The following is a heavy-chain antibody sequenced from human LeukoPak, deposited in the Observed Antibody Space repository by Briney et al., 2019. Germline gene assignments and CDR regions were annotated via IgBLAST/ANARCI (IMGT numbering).Heavy chain of an antibody. D-gene: IGHD2-21*02. CDR1: GGSISRNY. CDR3: ARVAVVPGPGYFDH. CDR2: SYYSGST. J-gene: IGHJ4*02. Sequence: SETLSLTCTGPGGSISRNYWSWIRQPPGKGLEWIGYSYYSGSTNYNPSLKSRVTISIDTSNNQFSLKPSSVTAADTAVYYCARVAVVPGPGYFDHWGQGTLVTVSS. V-gene: IGHV4-59*12.